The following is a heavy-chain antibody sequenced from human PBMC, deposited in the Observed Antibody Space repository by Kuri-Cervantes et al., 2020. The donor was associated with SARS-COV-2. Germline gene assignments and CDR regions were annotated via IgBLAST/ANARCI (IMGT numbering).Heavy chain of an antibody. CDR3: AKDGCSSTSCYMGYYFDY. D-gene: IGHD2-2*02. V-gene: IGHV3-30*04. Sequence: GESLKISCAASGFTFSSYAMHWVRQAPGKGLEWVAVISYDGSNKYYADSVKGRFTISSDNSKNTLYLQMNSLRAEDTAVYYCAKDGCSSTSCYMGYYFDYWGQGTLVTVSS. J-gene: IGHJ4*02. CDR1: GFTFSSYA. CDR2: ISYDGSNK.